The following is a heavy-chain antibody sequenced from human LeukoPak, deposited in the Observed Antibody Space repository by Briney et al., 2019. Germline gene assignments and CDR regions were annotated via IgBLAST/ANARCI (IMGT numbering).Heavy chain of an antibody. J-gene: IGHJ4*02. V-gene: IGHV1-69*13. CDR2: IIPIFGTA. CDR1: GGTFSSYA. D-gene: IGHD1-26*01. Sequence: GASVKVSCKASGGTFSSYAISWVRQAPGQGLEWMGGIIPIFGTANYAQKFQGRVTITADESATTAYMELSSLRSEDMAVFYCARGRSGSYYDAFDYWGQGTLVTVSS. CDR3: ARGRSGSYYDAFDY.